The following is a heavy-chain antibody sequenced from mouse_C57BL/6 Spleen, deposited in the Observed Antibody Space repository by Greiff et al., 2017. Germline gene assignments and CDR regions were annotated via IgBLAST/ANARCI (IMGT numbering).Heavy chain of an antibody. J-gene: IGHJ2*01. CDR3: ARWDDGSPFDY. D-gene: IGHD2-3*01. V-gene: IGHV1-42*01. CDR1: GYSFTGYY. Sequence: VQLQQSGPELVKPGASVKISCKASGYSFTGYYMNWVKQSPEKSLERIGEINPSTGGTTYNQKFKAKATLTVDKSSSTAYMQLKSLTSDDSAVYYCARWDDGSPFDYWGQGTTLTVSS. CDR2: INPSTGGT.